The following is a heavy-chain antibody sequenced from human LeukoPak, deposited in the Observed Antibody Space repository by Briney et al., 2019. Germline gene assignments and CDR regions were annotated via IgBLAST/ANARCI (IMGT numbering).Heavy chain of an antibody. J-gene: IGHJ6*03. CDR3: ARAGYYYDSSGYYGPYYFMDV. CDR2: MNPNSGNT. Sequence: ASVKVSCKASGYTFTSYGINWVRQATGQGLEWMGWMNPNSGNTGYAQKFQGRVTITRNTSISTAYMELSSLRSEDTAVYYCARAGYYYDSSGYYGPYYFMDVWGKGTTVTVSS. D-gene: IGHD3-22*01. V-gene: IGHV1-8*03. CDR1: GYTFTSYG.